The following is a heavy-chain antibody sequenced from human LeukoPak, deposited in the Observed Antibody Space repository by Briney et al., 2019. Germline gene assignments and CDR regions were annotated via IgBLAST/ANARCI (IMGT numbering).Heavy chain of an antibody. D-gene: IGHD6-6*01. CDR3: AKELETDSRRAPPDALDM. CDR1: GFTFSSYA. CDR2: IGGSGANT. Sequence: TGGSLRLSCTASGFTFSSYAMNWVRQAPGKGLEWVSLIGGSGANTKYADSVKGRFTISRDNSKNTVFLQMNSLRAEDTAVYYCAKELETDSRRAPPDALDMWGQGTMVTVSS. J-gene: IGHJ3*02. V-gene: IGHV3-23*01.